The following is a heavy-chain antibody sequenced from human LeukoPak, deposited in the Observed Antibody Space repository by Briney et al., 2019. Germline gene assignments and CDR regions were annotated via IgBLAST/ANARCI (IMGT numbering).Heavy chain of an antibody. CDR2: INPNTSGT. J-gene: IGHJ5*02. Sequence: ASVKVSCKASGYTFTGYYTHWMRQAPGQGLEWMGWINPNTSGTIYSQKFRGRVTMTRDTSISTAFMELSGLTSDDTAMYYCARDSTMIRGNRFDPWGQGTLVTVSS. CDR1: GYTFTGYY. CDR3: ARDSTMIRGNRFDP. D-gene: IGHD3-10*01. V-gene: IGHV1-2*02.